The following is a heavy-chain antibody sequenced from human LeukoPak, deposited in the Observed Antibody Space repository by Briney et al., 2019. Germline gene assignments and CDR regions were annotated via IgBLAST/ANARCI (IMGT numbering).Heavy chain of an antibody. CDR3: ARGVAWFGEFPFDY. D-gene: IGHD3-10*01. V-gene: IGHV4-30-2*01. CDR2: IYHSGST. Sequence: SETLSLTCAVSGGSISSGGYSWSWIRQPPGKGLEWIGYIYHSGSTYYNPSLKSRVTISVDRSKNQFSLKLSSVTAADTAVYYCARGVAWFGEFPFDYWGQGTLVTVSS. J-gene: IGHJ4*02. CDR1: GGSISSGGYS.